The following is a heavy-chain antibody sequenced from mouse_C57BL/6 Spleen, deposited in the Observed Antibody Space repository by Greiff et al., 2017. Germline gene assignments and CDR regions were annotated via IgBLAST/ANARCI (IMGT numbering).Heavy chain of an antibody. CDR1: GYTFTSYC. D-gene: IGHD2-4*01. CDR3: ERDDYERGLFAY. CDR2: INPSNGGT. J-gene: IGHJ3*01. Sequence: QVQLQQSGTELVKPGASVKLSCKASGYTFTSYCMHWVKQRPGQGLEWIGNINPSNGGTNYNEKFKSKATLPVDKSSSTAYMQLSSLTSEDSAVYDCERDDYERGLFAYWGQGTLVTVTA. V-gene: IGHV1-53*01.